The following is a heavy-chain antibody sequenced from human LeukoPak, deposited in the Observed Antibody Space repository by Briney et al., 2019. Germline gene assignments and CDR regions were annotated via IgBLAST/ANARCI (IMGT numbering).Heavy chain of an antibody. J-gene: IGHJ4*02. V-gene: IGHV1-2*02. D-gene: IGHD4-17*01. Sequence: ASVKLSCKASGYTFTGYYMHWVRQAPGQGLEWMGWINPNSGGTNYAQKFQGRVTMTRDTSISTAYMELTRLRSDDTAVYYCARDNGYYWFDYWGRGTLVTVSS. CDR2: INPNSGGT. CDR1: GYTFTGYY. CDR3: ARDNGYYWFDY.